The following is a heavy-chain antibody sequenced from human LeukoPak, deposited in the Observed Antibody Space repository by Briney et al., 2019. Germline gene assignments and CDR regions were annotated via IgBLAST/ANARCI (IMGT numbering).Heavy chain of an antibody. V-gene: IGHV3-23*01. CDR2: ISGSGSGT. CDR3: AKKLGMSVAGSPFFFDY. J-gene: IGHJ4*02. Sequence: GGSLRLSCAASGFTFSTYSMNWVRQAPGRGLEWVSTISGSGSGTYYADSVKGRFTISRDNSKNTLYLQMSSLRADDTAVYYCAKKLGMSVAGSPFFFDYWGQGTLVTVSS. CDR1: GFTFSTYS. D-gene: IGHD6-19*01.